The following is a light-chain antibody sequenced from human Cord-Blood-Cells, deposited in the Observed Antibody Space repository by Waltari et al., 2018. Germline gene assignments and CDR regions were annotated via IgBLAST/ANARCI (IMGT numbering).Light chain of an antibody. CDR1: QSVSSY. J-gene: IGKJ4*01. Sequence: EIVLTQSPATLSLSPGERATLSCRASQSVSSYLAWYQQKPGQAHRLLIYDASNRATGIPARFSGSGSGTDFNLTISSLEPEDFAVYYCQQRSNWPLTFGGGTKVEIK. V-gene: IGKV3-11*01. CDR3: QQRSNWPLT. CDR2: DAS.